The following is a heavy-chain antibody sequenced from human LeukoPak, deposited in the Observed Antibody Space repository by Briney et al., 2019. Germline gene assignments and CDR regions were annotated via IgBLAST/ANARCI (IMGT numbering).Heavy chain of an antibody. V-gene: IGHV1-18*01. CDR3: ARAYGSSWYDY. D-gene: IGHD2-2*01. CDR2: INAYNGDT. Sequence: EASVKVSCKASGYTFTSYGISWVRQAPGQGLEWVGWINAYNGDTNYAQKLQGRVTMTTDTSTSTAYMELRSLRSDDTAVYYCARAYGSSWYDYWGQGTLVTVSS. CDR1: GYTFTSYG. J-gene: IGHJ4*02.